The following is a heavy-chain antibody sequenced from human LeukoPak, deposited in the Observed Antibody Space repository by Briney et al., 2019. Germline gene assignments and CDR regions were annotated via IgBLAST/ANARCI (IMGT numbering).Heavy chain of an antibody. V-gene: IGHV4-34*01. CDR1: GGSFSGYY. Sequence: SETLSLTCAVYGGSFSGYYWNWIRQPPGKGLEWIGEVYHTGSTNYNPSLKSRVTISVDTSKNQFSLKLTSVAAADTAVYYCAGSITGTTVWGQGTLVTVSS. CDR2: VYHTGST. J-gene: IGHJ4*02. D-gene: IGHD1-7*01. CDR3: AGSITGTTV.